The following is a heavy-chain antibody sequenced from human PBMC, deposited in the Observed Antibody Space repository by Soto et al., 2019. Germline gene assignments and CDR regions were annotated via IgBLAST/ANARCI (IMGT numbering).Heavy chain of an antibody. V-gene: IGHV3-7*03. CDR3: AGHMAYYFDY. J-gene: IGHJ4*02. CDR2: IKQDGSEK. CDR1: GFTFSSYW. Sequence: PGGSLRLSCEASGFTFSSYWMSWVRQAPGKGLEWVANIKQDGSEKYYVDSAKGRFTISRDNAKNSLYLQMSSLRAEDTAVYYCAGHMAYYFDYWGQGTLVTVSS. D-gene: IGHD2-21*01.